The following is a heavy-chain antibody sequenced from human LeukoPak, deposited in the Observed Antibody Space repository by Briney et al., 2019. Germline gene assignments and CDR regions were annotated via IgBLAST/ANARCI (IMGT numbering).Heavy chain of an antibody. D-gene: IGHD5-24*01. CDR3: ARGMATITGFSYYYYYMDV. CDR1: GGSISSYY. CDR2: IYTSGST. J-gene: IGHJ6*03. Sequence: SETLSLTCTVSGGSISSYYWSWIRQPAGKGLEWIGRIYTSGSTYYNPSLKSRVTISVDTSKNQFSLKLSSVTAADTAVYYCARGMATITGFSYYYYYMDVWGKGTTVTISS. V-gene: IGHV4-4*07.